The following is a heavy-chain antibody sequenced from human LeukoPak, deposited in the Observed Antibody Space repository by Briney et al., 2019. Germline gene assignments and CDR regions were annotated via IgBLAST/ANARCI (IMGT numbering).Heavy chain of an antibody. D-gene: IGHD6-19*01. Sequence: GESLEISCKGSGYSFTHYWIGWVRQMPGKGLEWMGIIYPGDSDTRYSPSFQGQVTISADKSISTAYLQRNSLKASDTAMYYCARQDGSAWYYFDYWGQGTLVTVSS. CDR3: ARQDGSAWYYFDY. CDR2: IYPGDSDT. CDR1: GYSFTHYW. V-gene: IGHV5-51*01. J-gene: IGHJ4*02.